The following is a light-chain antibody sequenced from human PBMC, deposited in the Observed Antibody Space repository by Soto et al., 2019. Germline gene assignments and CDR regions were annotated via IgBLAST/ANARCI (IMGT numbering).Light chain of an antibody. CDR1: QGISNL. J-gene: IGKJ1*01. CDR3: QQYSDFWT. CDR2: KAS. V-gene: IGKV1-5*03. Sequence: DIQMTQSPSTLSASVGDRVTITCRASQGISNLLAWYQQKPGKAPKLLIYKASGLDSGVPSRFSGGGSGTEFTLTITSLQPDDIATYYCQQYSDFWTFGQGTKV.